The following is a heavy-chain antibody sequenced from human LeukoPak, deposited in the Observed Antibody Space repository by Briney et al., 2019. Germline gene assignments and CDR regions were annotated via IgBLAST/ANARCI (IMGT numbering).Heavy chain of an antibody. CDR1: GGTFISYA. Sequence: ASVTVSCKASGGTFISYAISWVRQAPGQGLEWMGGIIPIFGTANYAQKFQGRVTITTDESTSTAYMELSSLRSEDTAVYYCARGPNPPDLFDYWGQGTLVTVSS. CDR2: IIPIFGTA. CDR3: ARGPNPPDLFDY. V-gene: IGHV1-69*05. J-gene: IGHJ4*02.